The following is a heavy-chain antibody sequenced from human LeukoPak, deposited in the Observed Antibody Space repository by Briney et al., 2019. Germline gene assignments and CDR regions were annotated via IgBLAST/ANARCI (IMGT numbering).Heavy chain of an antibody. CDR1: GGSISSGGYY. V-gene: IGHV4-31*03. D-gene: IGHD2-2*01. CDR2: IYYSGST. Sequence: SQTLSLTCTVSGGSISSGGYYWSWIRQHPGKGLEWIGYIYYSGSTYYNPSLKSRVTISVDTSKNQFSLKLSSVTAADTAVYYCAKADCSSTSRPDYWGQGTLVTVSS. CDR3: AKADCSSTSRPDY. J-gene: IGHJ4*02.